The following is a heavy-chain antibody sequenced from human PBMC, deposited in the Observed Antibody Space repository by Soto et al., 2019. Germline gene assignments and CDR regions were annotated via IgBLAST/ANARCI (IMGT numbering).Heavy chain of an antibody. CDR3: ARGVGDYVWGSYRTYNWFDP. Sequence: EVQLVESGGGLVQPGGSLRLSCAASGFTFSSYSMNWVRQAPGKGLEWVSYISSSSSTIYYADSVKGRFTISRDNAKNSLYLQMNSLRDEDTAVYYCARGVGDYVWGSYRTYNWFDPWGQGTLVTVSS. J-gene: IGHJ5*02. CDR2: ISSSSSTI. V-gene: IGHV3-48*02. CDR1: GFTFSSYS. D-gene: IGHD3-16*02.